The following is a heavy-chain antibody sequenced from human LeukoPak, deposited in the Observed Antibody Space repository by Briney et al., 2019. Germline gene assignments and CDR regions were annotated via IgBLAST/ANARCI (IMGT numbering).Heavy chain of an antibody. V-gene: IGHV1-8*01. Sequence: ASVKVSCKASGYTFTSYDINWVRQATGQGLEWMGWMNPNRGNTGYAQKFQGRVTMTRNTSISTAYMELSSLRSEDTAVYYCARGPYNWNDAASLHNWFDPWGQGTLVTVSS. CDR3: ARGPYNWNDAASLHNWFDP. J-gene: IGHJ5*02. CDR1: GYTFTSYD. D-gene: IGHD1-20*01. CDR2: MNPNRGNT.